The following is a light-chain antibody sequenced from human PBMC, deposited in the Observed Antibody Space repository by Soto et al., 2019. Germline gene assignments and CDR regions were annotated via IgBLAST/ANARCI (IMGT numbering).Light chain of an antibody. J-gene: IGKJ4*01. Sequence: DIQMTQSPSSLSASVGDRVTITCRTSRGVTNDLAWYQQKPGKVPKLLIYDASILQSGVPSRFSGSGSGTDFTLTISSLQPDDVATYYCQNYDDAPLTFGGGTKVEIK. CDR3: QNYDDAPLT. CDR1: RGVTND. CDR2: DAS. V-gene: IGKV1-27*01.